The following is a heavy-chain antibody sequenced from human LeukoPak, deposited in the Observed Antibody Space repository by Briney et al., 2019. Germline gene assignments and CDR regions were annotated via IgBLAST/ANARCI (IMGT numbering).Heavy chain of an antibody. J-gene: IGHJ4*02. CDR1: GFTVSSNS. CDR2: IYSAGSI. D-gene: IGHD3-16*01. CDR3: ARRAGAYAHPYDY. V-gene: IGHV3-53*01. Sequence: GGSLRLSCTVSGFTVSSNSMSWVRQAPGKGLEWVSFIYSAGSIYYSDSVKGRFTISIDNSKNTLYLQMNSLRAEDTAVYYCARRAGAYAHPYDYWGQGTLVTVSS.